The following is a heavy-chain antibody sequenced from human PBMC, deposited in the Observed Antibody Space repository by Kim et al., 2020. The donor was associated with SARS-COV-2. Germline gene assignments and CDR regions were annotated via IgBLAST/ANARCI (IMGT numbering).Heavy chain of an antibody. V-gene: IGHV3-9*01. D-gene: IGHD1-26*01. CDR2: ISWNSGSI. Sequence: GGSLRLSCTASGFTFDDYAMHWVRQAPGKGLEWVSGISWNSGSIAYADSVKGRFTISRDNAKNSLYLQMNSLRAEDTALYYCAKGNSGSYLSLFDYWGQG. CDR3: AKGNSGSYLSLFDY. J-gene: IGHJ4*02. CDR1: GFTFDDYA.